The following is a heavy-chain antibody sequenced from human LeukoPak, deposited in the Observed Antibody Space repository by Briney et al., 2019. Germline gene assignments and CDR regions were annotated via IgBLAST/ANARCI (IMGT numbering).Heavy chain of an antibody. CDR3: ARGVRGDGYNFDY. Sequence: GASVKVSCKASGGTFSSYAINWVRQATGQGLEWMGWMNPNSGNTGYAQKFQGRVTMTRNTSISTAYMELSSLRSEDTAVYYCARGVRGDGYNFDYWGQGTLVTVSS. V-gene: IGHV1-8*02. CDR2: MNPNSGNT. CDR1: GGTFSSYA. J-gene: IGHJ4*02. D-gene: IGHD5-24*01.